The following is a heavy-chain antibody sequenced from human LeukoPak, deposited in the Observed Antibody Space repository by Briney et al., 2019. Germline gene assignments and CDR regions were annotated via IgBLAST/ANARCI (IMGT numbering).Heavy chain of an antibody. CDR3: AILRLSTGLWWFFDL. D-gene: IGHD2-8*02. Sequence: EASVKVSCKASGYTFNAYYLHWGRQGPRQGLEWMGWINPNSGDTKYAQKFQGRVTMSGDTSISTAYMELSRLRFDDTAVYYCAILRLSTGLWWFFDLWGRGTLVTVSS. CDR1: GYTFNAYY. J-gene: IGHJ2*01. CDR2: INPNSGDT. V-gene: IGHV1-2*02.